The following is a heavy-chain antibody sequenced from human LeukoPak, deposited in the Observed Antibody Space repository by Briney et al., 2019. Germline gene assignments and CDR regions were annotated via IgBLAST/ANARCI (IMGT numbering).Heavy chain of an antibody. CDR1: GFTFSSYA. V-gene: IGHV3-30*01. Sequence: GGSLRLSCAASGFTFSSYAMHWVRQAPGKGLEWVAVISYDGSNKYYADSVKGRFTISRDNSKNTLYLQMNSLRAEDTAVYYCAREAIVVVSVLDYWGQGTLVTVSS. D-gene: IGHD2-2*01. CDR2: ISYDGSNK. J-gene: IGHJ4*02. CDR3: AREAIVVVSVLDY.